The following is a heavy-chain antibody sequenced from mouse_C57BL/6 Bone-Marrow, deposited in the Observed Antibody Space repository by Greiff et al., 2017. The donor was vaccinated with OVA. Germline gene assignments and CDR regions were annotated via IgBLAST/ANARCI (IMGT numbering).Heavy chain of an antibody. CDR2: IRSKSSNYAT. CDR1: GFTFNTYA. D-gene: IGHD1-1*01. Sequence: GGGLVQPKGSLKLSCAASGFTFNTYAMHWVRQAPGKGLEWVARIRSKSSNYATYYADSVKDRFTISRDDSQSMLYLQMNNLKTEDTAMYYCVRNGVSGSSYVFDYWGQGTTLTVSS. J-gene: IGHJ2*01. CDR3: VRNGVSGSSYVFDY. V-gene: IGHV10-3*01.